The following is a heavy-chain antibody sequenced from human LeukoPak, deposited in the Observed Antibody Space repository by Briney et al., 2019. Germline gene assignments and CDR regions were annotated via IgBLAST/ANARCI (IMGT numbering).Heavy chain of an antibody. CDR3: ARGRVGNYYYYYMDV. J-gene: IGHJ6*03. CDR1: GYTFTSYD. D-gene: IGHD3-10*01. Sequence: ASVKVSCKASGYTFTSYDINWVRQAPGQGLEWMGWMNPNSGNTGYAQKFQGRVTITRNTSISTAYMELSSLRSEDTAVYYCARGRVGNYYYYYMDVWGKGTTVTVSS. CDR2: MNPNSGNT. V-gene: IGHV1-8*03.